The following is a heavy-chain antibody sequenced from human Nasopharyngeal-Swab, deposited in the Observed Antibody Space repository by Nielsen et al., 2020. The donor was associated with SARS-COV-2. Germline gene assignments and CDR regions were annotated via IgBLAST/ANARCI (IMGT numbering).Heavy chain of an antibody. CDR2: IYYSGST. CDR3: ARLSNWYFDL. CDR1: GGSISSSSYY. V-gene: IGHV4-39*01. J-gene: IGHJ2*01. Sequence: SETLSLTCTVSGGSISSSSYYWGWIRQPLGKGLEWIGSIYYSGSTYYNPSLKSRVTISVDTSKNQFSLKLSSVTAADTAVYYCARLSNWYFDLWGRGTLVTVSS.